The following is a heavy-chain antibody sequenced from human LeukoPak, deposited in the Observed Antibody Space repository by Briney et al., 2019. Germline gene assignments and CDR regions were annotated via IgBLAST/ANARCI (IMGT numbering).Heavy chain of an antibody. CDR2: IYRSGST. J-gene: IGHJ6*02. V-gene: IGHV4-38-2*02. CDR3: ARMSSSWLRDYYYGMDV. D-gene: IGHD6-13*01. Sequence: SETLSLTCTVSGYSISSGFYWGWIRQPPGKGLEWIGNIYRSGSTYYNPSLRSRVTISVDTSKNQFSLKLNSVTAADTAVYYCARMSSSWLRDYYYGMDVWGQGTTVTVSS. CDR1: GYSISSGFY.